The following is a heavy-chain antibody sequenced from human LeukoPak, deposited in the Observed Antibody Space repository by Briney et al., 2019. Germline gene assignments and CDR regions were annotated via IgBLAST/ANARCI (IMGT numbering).Heavy chain of an antibody. J-gene: IGHJ6*03. D-gene: IGHD3-3*02. CDR3: ARIDVLEGHMDV. CDR1: GYTFTSYD. V-gene: IGHV1-8*01. Sequence: ASVKVSCKASGYTFTSYDINWVRQAPGQGLEWMGWMNPNSGNTGYAQKFQGRVTMTRNTSISTAYMELSSLRSEDTAVYYCARIDVLEGHMDVWGKGTTVTVSS. CDR2: MNPNSGNT.